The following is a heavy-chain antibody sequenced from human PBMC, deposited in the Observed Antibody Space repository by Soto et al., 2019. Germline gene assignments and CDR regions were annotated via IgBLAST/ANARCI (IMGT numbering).Heavy chain of an antibody. CDR1: GVSISGSY. D-gene: IGHD6-19*01. CDR3: GRSVAVPGAHIDY. V-gene: IGHV4-59*01. J-gene: IGHJ4*02. Sequence: PSETLSLTCSVSGVSISGSYWSWIRQSPGKGLEWPGYVYYTGSTNHSPSLRSRVSISVDTSKNEFSLRLSSVTAADTAVYFCGRSVAVPGAHIDYGGQGTQVTVSS. CDR2: VYYTGST.